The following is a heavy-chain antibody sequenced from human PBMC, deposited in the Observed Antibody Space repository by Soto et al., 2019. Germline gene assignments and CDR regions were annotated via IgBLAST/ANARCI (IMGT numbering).Heavy chain of an antibody. CDR1: GFTFSSYA. Sequence: EVQLLESGGDVVRPGGSLRLSCADSGFTFSSYAMGWVRQAPGKGLEWVAGVSRAGTNTFYADSVRGRFSISRDNSRDTVDMYMNALRGDDTAVYFCVKYTLTEDLGESWGQGSLVSVSS. CDR2: VSRAGTNT. CDR3: VKYTLTEDLGES. V-gene: IGHV3-23*01. J-gene: IGHJ5*02. D-gene: IGHD3-16*01.